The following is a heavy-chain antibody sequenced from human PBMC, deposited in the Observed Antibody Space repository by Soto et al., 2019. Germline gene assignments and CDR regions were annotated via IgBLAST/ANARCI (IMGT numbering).Heavy chain of an antibody. D-gene: IGHD3-9*01. V-gene: IGHV4-39*01. Sequence: SETLSLTCTVSGGSISSSSYYWGWIRQPPGKGLEWIGSIYYSGSTYYNPSLKSRVTISVDTSKNQFSLKLSSVTAADTVVYYCARGYDILTGYYPNYYYGMDVWGQGTTVTVSS. J-gene: IGHJ6*02. CDR2: IYYSGST. CDR1: GGSISSSSYY. CDR3: ARGYDILTGYYPNYYYGMDV.